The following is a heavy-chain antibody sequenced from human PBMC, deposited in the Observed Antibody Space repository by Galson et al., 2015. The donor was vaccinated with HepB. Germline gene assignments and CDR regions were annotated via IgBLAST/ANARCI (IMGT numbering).Heavy chain of an antibody. CDR2: INPSGGST. D-gene: IGHD3-22*01. CDR3: ARVGGYDSSGYRAYYYYGMDV. Sequence: SVKVSCKASGYTFTSYYMHWVRQAPGQGLEWMGIINPSGGSTSYAQKFQGRVTMTRDTSTSTDYMELSSLRSEDTAVYYCARVGGYDSSGYRAYYYYGMDVWGQGTTVTVSS. CDR1: GYTFTSYY. J-gene: IGHJ6*02. V-gene: IGHV1-46*03.